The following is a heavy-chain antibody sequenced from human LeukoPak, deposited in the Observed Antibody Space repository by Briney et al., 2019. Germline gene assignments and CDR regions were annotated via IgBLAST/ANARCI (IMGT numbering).Heavy chain of an antibody. Sequence: PGRSLRLSCAASGFTFSSYGMHWVRQAPGKGLEWVAVIWYGGSNKYYADSVKGRFTISRDNSKNTLYLQMNSLRAEDTAVYYCARDTSIVVVVAAPYYYYGMDVWGQGTTVTVSS. V-gene: IGHV3-33*08. CDR1: GFTFSSYG. D-gene: IGHD2-15*01. CDR3: ARDTSIVVVVAAPYYYYGMDV. J-gene: IGHJ6*02. CDR2: IWYGGSNK.